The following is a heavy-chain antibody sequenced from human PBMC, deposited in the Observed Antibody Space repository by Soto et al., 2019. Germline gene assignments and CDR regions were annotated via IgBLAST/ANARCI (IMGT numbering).Heavy chain of an antibody. J-gene: IGHJ3*02. V-gene: IGHV1-18*01. Sequence: QVQLVQSGAEVKKPGASVKVSCKASGYTFTSYGISWVRQAPGQGLGWMGWISAYNGNTNYAQKQQGRVSMTTDTSTSTAYMELRSLRSDDTAVYYCARCHPPQGYIGRRVFRTDTFDIWGKGTMVTVSS. CDR2: ISAYNGNT. CDR3: ARCHPPQGYIGRRVFRTDTFDI. D-gene: IGHD1-1*01. CDR1: GYTFTSYG.